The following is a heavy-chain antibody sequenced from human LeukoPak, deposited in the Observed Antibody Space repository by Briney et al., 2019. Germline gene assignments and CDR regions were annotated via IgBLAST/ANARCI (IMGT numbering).Heavy chain of an antibody. D-gene: IGHD4-17*01. V-gene: IGHV3-23*01. Sequence: WGSLRLSCAASGCTFSSYAMSWVRQAPGKGLEWVSAISGSGGSTYYPYSMKGRTTISRDNSKHTLYLQMNSLRAEDTAVYYCAKRPYGDYGLDYFDYWGQGTLVTDSS. CDR1: GCTFSSYA. CDR2: ISGSGGST. CDR3: AKRPYGDYGLDYFDY. J-gene: IGHJ4*02.